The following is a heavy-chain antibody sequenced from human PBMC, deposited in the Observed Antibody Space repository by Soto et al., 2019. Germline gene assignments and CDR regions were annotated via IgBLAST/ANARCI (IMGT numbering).Heavy chain of an antibody. CDR2: IYYSGST. Sequence: SETLSLTCTVSGGSISSYYWSWIRQPPGKGLEWIGDIYYSGSTNYNPSLKSRVTISVDTSKNQFSLKRSSVTAADTAVYYCARNYGSGSYDYYYGMDVWGQGTAVTVSS. D-gene: IGHD3-10*01. CDR3: ARNYGSGSYDYYYGMDV. J-gene: IGHJ6*02. V-gene: IGHV4-59*12. CDR1: GGSISSYY.